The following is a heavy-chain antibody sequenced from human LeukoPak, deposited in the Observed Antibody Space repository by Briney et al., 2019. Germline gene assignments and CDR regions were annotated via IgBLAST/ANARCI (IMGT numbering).Heavy chain of an antibody. D-gene: IGHD4-11*01. J-gene: IGHJ6*03. CDR1: GCLFTSYW. V-gene: IGHV5-51*01. Sequence: GGALEISCEGAGCLFTSYWIGWVRQVPGKGREGMGIIYPGDSDTRYSPSFQGQVTISADKSISTAYLQWSSLKASDTAMYYCARATTSPYYYYMDVWGKGTTVTVSS. CDR3: ARATTSPYYYYMDV. CDR2: IYPGDSDT.